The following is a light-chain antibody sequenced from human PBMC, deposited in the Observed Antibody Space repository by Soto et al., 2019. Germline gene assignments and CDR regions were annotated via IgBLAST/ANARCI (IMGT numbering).Light chain of an antibody. Sequence: DIQMTQSPSSLSASVGDRVTITCRASQGIDHYLAWYQQKPGKVPKPLIHITSTLQSGVPSRFSGSGSGTEFTLTISSLQPEDVATYYCQKYNSGAWTFGQGTKVEIK. CDR1: QGIDHY. J-gene: IGKJ1*01. CDR2: ITS. CDR3: QKYNSGAWT. V-gene: IGKV1-27*01.